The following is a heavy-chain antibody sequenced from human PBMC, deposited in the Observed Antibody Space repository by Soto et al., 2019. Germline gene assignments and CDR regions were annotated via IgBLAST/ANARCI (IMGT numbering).Heavy chain of an antibody. CDR1: GFTFSNYA. CDR3: AKAYFVWSSEQPYYFDY. V-gene: IGHV3-23*01. J-gene: IGHJ4*02. CDR2: ISGSGGRS. Sequence: EVQLFDSGGGLVQPGGSLRVSCAASGFTFSNYAMTWFRQGPGKGLEWVSGISGSGGRSYYADSVKGRFTIYRVNSKSTLYLQMNSLRAEDTAVYYCAKAYFVWSSEQPYYFDYWGQGTLVTVSS. D-gene: IGHD3-16*01.